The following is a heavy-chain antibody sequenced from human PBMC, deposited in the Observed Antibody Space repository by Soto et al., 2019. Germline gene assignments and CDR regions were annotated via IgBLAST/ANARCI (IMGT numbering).Heavy chain of an antibody. D-gene: IGHD3-10*01. Sequence: SETLSPTCDVSGGSISSSNWWSWVRQPPGKGLEWIGEIYHSGSTNYNPSLKSRVTISVDKSNNQFSLKLSSVTAADTAVYYCASDMVRGDHNYYYYVMDVWGQGTTVTVSS. V-gene: IGHV4-4*02. J-gene: IGHJ6*02. CDR3: ASDMVRGDHNYYYYVMDV. CDR2: IYHSGST. CDR1: GGSISSSNW.